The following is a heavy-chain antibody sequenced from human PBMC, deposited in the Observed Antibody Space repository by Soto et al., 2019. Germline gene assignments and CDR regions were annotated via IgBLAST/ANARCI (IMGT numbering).Heavy chain of an antibody. Sequence: GASVKVSCKASGGTFSSYRINWVRQAPGQGLEWVGGIVPIYRTADHAQKFQGRVTITADESARTAYLEVRSLKSQDTAVYYCARDSGAKLSSSWGQGTLVTVSS. CDR3: ARDSGAKLSSS. J-gene: IGHJ4*02. D-gene: IGHD6-13*01. CDR1: GGTFSSYR. CDR2: IVPIYRTA. V-gene: IGHV1-69*13.